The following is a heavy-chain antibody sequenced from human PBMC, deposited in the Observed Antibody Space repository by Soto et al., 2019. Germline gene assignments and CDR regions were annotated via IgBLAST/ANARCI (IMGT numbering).Heavy chain of an antibody. J-gene: IGHJ4*02. CDR2: ISYDGSNK. CDR3: AKGPPLDDYGDLYFDY. CDR1: GFTFSSYG. Sequence: QVQLVESGGGVVQPGRSLRLSCAASGFTFSSYGMHWVRQAPGKGLEWVAVISYDGSNKYYADSVKGRFTISRDNSKNTLYLQMNSLRAEDTAVYYCAKGPPLDDYGDLYFDYWGQGTLVTVSS. D-gene: IGHD4-17*01. V-gene: IGHV3-30*18.